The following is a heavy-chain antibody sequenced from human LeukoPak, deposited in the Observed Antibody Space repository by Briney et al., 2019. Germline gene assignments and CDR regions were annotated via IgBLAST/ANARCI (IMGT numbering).Heavy chain of an antibody. J-gene: IGHJ6*03. CDR2: IYHSGST. D-gene: IGHD2-2*01. CDR1: GGSINNSKW. Sequence: SGTLSLTCAVSGGSINNSKWWSRVRQPPGKGLEWIGEIYHSGSTNYNPSLKSRVTISIDKSKNQFSLKLSSVTAADTAVYYCAGHCSSTSCPDYYYYYMDVWGKGTTVTVSS. CDR3: AGHCSSTSCPDYYYYYMDV. V-gene: IGHV4-4*02.